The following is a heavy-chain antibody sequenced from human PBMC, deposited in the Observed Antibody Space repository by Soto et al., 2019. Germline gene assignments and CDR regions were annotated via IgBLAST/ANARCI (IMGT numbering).Heavy chain of an antibody. Sequence: EVQLVESGGGLVKPGGSLRLSCAASGFTFSSYSMNWVRQAPGKGLEWVSSISSSSSYIYYADSVKGRFTISRDNAKNLLYLQMNSLRAEDTAVYYCARDTVATIPYYYYYYGMDVWGQGTTVTVSS. CDR1: GFTFSSYS. CDR3: ARDTVATIPYYYYYYGMDV. D-gene: IGHD5-12*01. CDR2: ISSSSSYI. J-gene: IGHJ6*02. V-gene: IGHV3-21*01.